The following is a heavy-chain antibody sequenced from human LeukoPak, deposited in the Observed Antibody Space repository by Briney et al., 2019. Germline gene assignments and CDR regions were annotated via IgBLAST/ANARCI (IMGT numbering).Heavy chain of an antibody. Sequence: SETLSLTCTVSGGSISSYYWSWIRQPAGKGLEWIGRIYTSGSTNYNPSLKSRVTMSVDTSKNQFSLKLSSVTAADTAVYYCAGGWLQLGAFDIWGQGTMVTVSS. CDR2: IYTSGST. D-gene: IGHD5-24*01. CDR3: AGGWLQLGAFDI. CDR1: GGSISSYY. J-gene: IGHJ3*02. V-gene: IGHV4-4*07.